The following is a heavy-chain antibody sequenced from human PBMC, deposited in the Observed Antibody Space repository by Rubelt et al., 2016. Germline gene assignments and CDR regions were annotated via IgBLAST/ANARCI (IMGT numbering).Heavy chain of an antibody. D-gene: IGHD4-23*01. V-gene: IGHV3-30*18. J-gene: IGHJ4*02. CDR2: ISYDGSNK. Sequence: KGLEWVAVISYDGSNKYYADSVKGRFTISRDNSKNTLYLQMNSLRAEDTAVYYCAKDTVDTYIPYYFDYWGQGTLVTVSS. CDR3: AKDTVDTYIPYYFDY.